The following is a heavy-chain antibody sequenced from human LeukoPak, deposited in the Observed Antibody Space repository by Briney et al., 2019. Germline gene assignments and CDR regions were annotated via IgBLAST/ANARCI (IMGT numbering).Heavy chain of an antibody. J-gene: IGHJ6*02. Sequence: GGSLRLSCTAAGFTFGDYAISWFRQAPGKGLQWVGFISGKTHTGTTEYAASVKGRFSISRDDSKSVAYLEMNSLNTEDTAVYYCSRDSYGYQPEFGFAVWGPGTTVTVSS. CDR1: GFTFGDYA. V-gene: IGHV3-49*03. CDR2: ISGKTHTGTT. D-gene: IGHD5-24*01. CDR3: SRDSYGYQPEFGFAV.